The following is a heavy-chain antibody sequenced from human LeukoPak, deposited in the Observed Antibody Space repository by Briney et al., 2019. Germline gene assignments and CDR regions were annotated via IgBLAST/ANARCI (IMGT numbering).Heavy chain of an antibody. CDR3: ARGSRYHDWLSPLDS. CDR2: ISAYNGAT. CDR1: GYTFTKEA. V-gene: IGHV1-18*01. D-gene: IGHD3-9*01. Sequence: ASVKVSCKAFGYTFTKEAISWVRQAPRQGLEWMGWISAYNGATKYADKFQDRFTMTTEPDTDTAYMQLRSLRSDDTAVFYCARGSRYHDWLSPLDSGGQGTLVTVSS. J-gene: IGHJ4*02.